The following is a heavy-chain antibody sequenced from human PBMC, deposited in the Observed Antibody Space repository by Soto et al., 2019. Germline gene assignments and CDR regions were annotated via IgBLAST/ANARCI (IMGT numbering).Heavy chain of an antibody. Sequence: QVQLQESGPGLVKPSQTLSLTCSVSGASISDGNYSWTWIRQSPARGPEWIGYVYYSGSTYSNPSLQSRVTISADTSNNYYSLKLNSVTVADTAVYFCASGRVLDFWGQGIVVTVSS. CDR2: VYYSGST. CDR3: ASGRVLDF. V-gene: IGHV4-30-4*01. CDR1: GASISDGNYS. J-gene: IGHJ4*02. D-gene: IGHD3-16*01.